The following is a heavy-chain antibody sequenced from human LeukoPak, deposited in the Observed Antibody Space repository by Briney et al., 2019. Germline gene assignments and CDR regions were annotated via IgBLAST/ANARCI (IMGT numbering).Heavy chain of an antibody. Sequence: GGSLRLSCAASGFTFSSYSMNWVHQAPGKGLEWVSSISSSSSYIYYADSVKGRFTISRDNAKNSLYLQMNSLRAEDTAVYYCARDWGGAWRAFDIWGQGTMVTVSS. J-gene: IGHJ3*02. CDR2: ISSSSSYI. CDR1: GFTFSSYS. D-gene: IGHD3-16*01. CDR3: ARDWGGAWRAFDI. V-gene: IGHV3-21*01.